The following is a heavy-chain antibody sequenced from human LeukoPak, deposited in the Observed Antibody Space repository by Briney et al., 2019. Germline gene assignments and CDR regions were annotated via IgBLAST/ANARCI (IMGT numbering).Heavy chain of an antibody. D-gene: IGHD3-22*01. CDR1: GGSFNDYY. CDR3: TSRNYYDRSGYYYFDY. V-gene: IGHV4-34*01. Sequence: PSETLSLTCAVYGGSFNDYYWGWIRHPPGKGLEWIGEINHSGSTNYNPSLKSRVTISVDTSKNQFSLKQSSVTAADTAVYYCTSRNYYDRSGYYYFDYWGRGTLVTVSS. J-gene: IGHJ4*02. CDR2: INHSGST.